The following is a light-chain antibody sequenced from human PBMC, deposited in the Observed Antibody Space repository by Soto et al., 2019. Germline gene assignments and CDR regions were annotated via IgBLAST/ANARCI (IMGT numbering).Light chain of an antibody. J-gene: IGKJ2*01. Sequence: ETVMTQSPVTLSVSPGERAILSCRASQSVSSDLAWYQQKPGQAPRLLIYGASTRATGIPARFSGSGSGTEFTLTISSLQSEDFAVYYCQQFNNWPLTFGQGTKLEIK. CDR1: QSVSSD. CDR2: GAS. V-gene: IGKV3-15*01. CDR3: QQFNNWPLT.